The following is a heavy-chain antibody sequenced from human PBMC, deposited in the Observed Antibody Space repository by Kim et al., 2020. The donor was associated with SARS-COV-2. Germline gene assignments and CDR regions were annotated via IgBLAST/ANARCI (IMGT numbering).Heavy chain of an antibody. CDR2: IKQDGSER. CDR3: ARDLTVSTRGFDY. V-gene: IGHV3-7*05. CDR1: GLTFRDYW. D-gene: IGHD4-17*01. Sequence: GRSLRLSCAISGLTFRDYWMSWVRQAPGKRLEWVANIKQDGSERNYVDSVKGRFTISRDNDKNSLYLQMNSLRDEDTAVYYCARDLTVSTRGFDYWGQGTLVTVSS. J-gene: IGHJ4*02.